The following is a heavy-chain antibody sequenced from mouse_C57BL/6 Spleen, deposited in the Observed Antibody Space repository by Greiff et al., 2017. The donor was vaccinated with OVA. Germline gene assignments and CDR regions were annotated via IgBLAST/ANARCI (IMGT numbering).Heavy chain of an antibody. CDR3: ARDGWFAY. Sequence: VQLKESGGGLVKPGGSLKLSCAASGFTFSDYGMHWVRQAPEKGLEWVAYISSGSSTIYYADTVKGRFTISRDNAKNTLFLQMTSLRPEDTAMYYCARDGWFAYWGQGTLVTVSA. CDR1: GFTFSDYG. V-gene: IGHV5-17*01. J-gene: IGHJ3*01. CDR2: ISSGSSTI.